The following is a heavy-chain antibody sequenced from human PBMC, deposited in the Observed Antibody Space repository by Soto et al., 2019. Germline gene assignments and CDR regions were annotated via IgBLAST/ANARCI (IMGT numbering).Heavy chain of an antibody. Sequence: VGSLRLSCVSSVFTFSNNDMTWVRQAPGKGLEWVSTIDGTSTFSNYADSVEGRFTISRDNSRNTVYLQMNSLRADDTAVYYCAKTSGWFTGWGQGTLVIVSS. J-gene: IGHJ4*02. CDR2: IDGTSTFS. D-gene: IGHD6-19*01. CDR1: VFTFSNND. V-gene: IGHV3-23*05. CDR3: AKTSGWFTG.